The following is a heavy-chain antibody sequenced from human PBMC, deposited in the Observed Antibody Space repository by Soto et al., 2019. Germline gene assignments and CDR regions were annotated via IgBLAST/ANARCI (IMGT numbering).Heavy chain of an antibody. CDR1: GFTFSSYA. D-gene: IGHD6-19*01. CDR2: ISGSGGST. V-gene: IGHV3-23*01. CDR3: ASGGSGWYFPDAFDI. Sequence: GGSLRLSCAASGFTFSSYAMSWVRQAPGKGLEWVSAISGSGGSTYYADSVKGRFTISRDNSKNTLYLQMNSLRAEDTAVYYCASGGSGWYFPDAFDIWGQGTMVTVSS. J-gene: IGHJ3*02.